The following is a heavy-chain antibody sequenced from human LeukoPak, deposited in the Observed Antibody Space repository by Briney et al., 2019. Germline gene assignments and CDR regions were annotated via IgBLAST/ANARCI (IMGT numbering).Heavy chain of an antibody. Sequence: PGGSLRLSCAASGFTFTKCWMHWVRQVPRKGLIWVSRINNEGNDTNYADSVKGRFTISRDNAKNTLYLQMNSLRAEDTAVYYCARGIYGNFDYWGQGSLVTVSS. CDR1: GFTFTKCW. D-gene: IGHD3-10*01. CDR2: INNEGNDT. CDR3: ARGIYGNFDY. V-gene: IGHV3-74*01. J-gene: IGHJ4*02.